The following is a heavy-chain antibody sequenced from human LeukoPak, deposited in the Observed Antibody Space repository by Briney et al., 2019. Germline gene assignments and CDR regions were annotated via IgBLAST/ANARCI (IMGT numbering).Heavy chain of an antibody. D-gene: IGHD5-12*01. CDR2: IRYDGSNK. J-gene: IGHJ4*02. CDR1: GFTFSSYG. Sequence: QPGGSLRLSCAASGFTFSSYGMHWVRQAPGKGLEWVTFIRYDGSNKYYADSVKGRFTISRDNSKNTLYLQMNSLRAEDTAVYYCANGDGNIVVANYWGQGTLVTVSS. CDR3: ANGDGNIVVANY. V-gene: IGHV3-30*02.